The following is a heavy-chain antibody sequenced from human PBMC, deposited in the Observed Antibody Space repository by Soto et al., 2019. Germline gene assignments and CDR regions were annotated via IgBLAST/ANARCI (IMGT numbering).Heavy chain of an antibody. CDR1: EFTFSSYA. J-gene: IGHJ4*02. CDR2: ISGSGGST. D-gene: IGHD3-3*01. CDR3: AKGRGDRPYYFDY. V-gene: IGHV3-23*01. Sequence: EVQLLESGGGLVQPGGSLRLSCAASEFTFSSYAMSWVRQAPGKGLEWVSAISGSGGSTYYADSVKGRFTISRDNSKNTLYLQMNSLRAEDTAVYYCAKGRGDRPYYFDYWGQGTLVTVSS.